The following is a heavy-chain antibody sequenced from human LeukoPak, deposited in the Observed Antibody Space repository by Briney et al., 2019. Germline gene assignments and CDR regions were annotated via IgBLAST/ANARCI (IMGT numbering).Heavy chain of an antibody. Sequence: GGSLRLSCAASGFRFDDYTMHWVRQAPGKSLEWVSLITWDGFTTSYADSVKGRFTISRGNSKKSLSLHMNNLKTEDTALYYCALIQPFDYWGQGTLVTVSS. J-gene: IGHJ4*02. CDR1: GFRFDDYT. CDR2: ITWDGFTT. D-gene: IGHD3-16*01. V-gene: IGHV3-43*01. CDR3: ALIQPFDY.